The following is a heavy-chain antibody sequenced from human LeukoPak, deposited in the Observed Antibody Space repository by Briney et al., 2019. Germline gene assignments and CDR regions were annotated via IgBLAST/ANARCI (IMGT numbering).Heavy chain of an antibody. Sequence: PGGSLRLSCAASGFTVSSNYMSWVRQAPGKGLEWVSVIYSGGITYYAGSVKGRFTISRDNSKNTLYLQMNSLRAEDTAVYYCARSPPMSQFDYWGQGTLVTVSS. V-gene: IGHV3-66*02. D-gene: IGHD3-22*01. CDR3: ARSPPMSQFDY. CDR2: IYSGGIT. J-gene: IGHJ4*02. CDR1: GFTVSSNY.